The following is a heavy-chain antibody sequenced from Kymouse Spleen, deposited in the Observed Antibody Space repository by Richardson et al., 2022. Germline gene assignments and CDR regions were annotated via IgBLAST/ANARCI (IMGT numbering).Heavy chain of an antibody. Sequence: QVQLQQWGAGLLKPSETLSLTCAVYGGSFSGYYWSWIRQPPGKGLEWIGEINHSGSTNYNPSLKSRVTISVDTSKNQFSLKLSSVTAADTAVYYCARGPGIAASYYYYYGMDVWGQGTTVTVSS. V-gene: IGHV4-34*01. CDR1: GGSFSGYY. D-gene: IGHD6-13*01. J-gene: IGHJ6*02. CDR3: ARGPGIAASYYYYYGMDV. CDR2: INHSGST.